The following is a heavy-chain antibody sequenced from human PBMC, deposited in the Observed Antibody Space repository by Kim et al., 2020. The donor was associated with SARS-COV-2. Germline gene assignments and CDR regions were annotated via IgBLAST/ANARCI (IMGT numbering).Heavy chain of an antibody. CDR3: AREMQSSIWYPRLDP. CDR2: IYHSGST. Sequence: SETLSLTCTVSGDSISSGGYYWSWSWIRQPPGKGLEWIGYIYHSGSTYYTPSLRSRVTISIDTSKNQFSLKLSSVTAGDTAVYYCAREMQSSIWYPRLDPGGQGILVTVSS. V-gene: IGHV4-31*03. J-gene: IGHJ5*02. CDR1: GDSISSGGYY. D-gene: IGHD6-13*01.